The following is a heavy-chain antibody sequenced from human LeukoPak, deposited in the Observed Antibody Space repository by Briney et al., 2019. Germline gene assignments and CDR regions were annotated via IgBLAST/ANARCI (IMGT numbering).Heavy chain of an antibody. J-gene: IGHJ4*02. V-gene: IGHV3-30*04. D-gene: IGHD3-10*01. Sequence: PGRSLRLSCEASGFSFSTSGVHCVRQAPGKGLEWMAVLSKDGRKNHYADSVKGRFTISRDNSKSTLFLQMNSLRPEDTAIYYCARDLLNYGSAYYDVGIFDSWGQGTLVTVSS. CDR3: ARDLLNYGSAYYDVGIFDS. CDR1: GFSFSTSG. CDR2: LSKDGRKN.